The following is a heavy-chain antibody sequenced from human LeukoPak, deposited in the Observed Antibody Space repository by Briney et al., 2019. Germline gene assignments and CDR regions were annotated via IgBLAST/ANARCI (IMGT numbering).Heavy chain of an antibody. Sequence: PSETLSLTCTVSGGSISSSSYYWGWIRQPPGKGLEWIGSIYYSGSTDYNPSLKSRVTISVDTSKNQFSLKLSSVTAADTAVYYCARRITIFGVVFDYWGQGTLVTVPS. CDR3: ARRITIFGVVFDY. D-gene: IGHD3-3*01. CDR2: IYYSGST. J-gene: IGHJ4*02. V-gene: IGHV4-39*01. CDR1: GGSISSSSYY.